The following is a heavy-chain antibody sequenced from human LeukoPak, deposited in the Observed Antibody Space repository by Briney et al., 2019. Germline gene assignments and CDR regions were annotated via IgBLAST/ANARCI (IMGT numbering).Heavy chain of an antibody. Sequence: SETLSLTCTVSGGSVSSYSWSWIRQPPGKGLEWIGYFYYSGSTNYNPSLKSRVTISVDTSKSQFSLKLTSVTAADTAVYYCARTRSQGIAAQYFDYWGQGTLVTVSS. CDR2: FYYSGST. CDR3: ARTRSQGIAAQYFDY. D-gene: IGHD6-13*01. CDR1: GGSVSSYS. J-gene: IGHJ4*02. V-gene: IGHV4-59*08.